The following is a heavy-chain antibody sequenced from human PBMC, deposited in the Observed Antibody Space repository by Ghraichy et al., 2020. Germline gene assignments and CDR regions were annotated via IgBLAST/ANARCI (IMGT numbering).Heavy chain of an antibody. D-gene: IGHD1-26*01. J-gene: IGHJ4*02. CDR1: GGSISSSSYY. CDR3: ARLSLKVGATNLNMGRIDY. Sequence: SETLSLTCTVSGGSISSSSYYWGWIRQPPGKGLEWIGSIYYSGSTYYNPSLKSRVTISVDTSKNQFSLKLSSVTAADTAVYYCARLSLKVGATNLNMGRIDYWGQGTLVTVSS. V-gene: IGHV4-39*01. CDR2: IYYSGST.